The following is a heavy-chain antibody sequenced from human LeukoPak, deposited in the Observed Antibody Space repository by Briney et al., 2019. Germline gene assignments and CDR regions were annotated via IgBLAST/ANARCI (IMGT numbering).Heavy chain of an antibody. CDR1: GFTFRNYG. J-gene: IGHJ4*02. CDR2: IIGSGGIT. Sequence: GGTLSLSCAAFGFTFRNYGMNWFRQAPGKGLEWISVIIGSGGITYYADSVKGRFTISRDNSKNTLYLQMNSLRAEDTAVYYCAREATGYSSGWFHIWGQGTLVTVSS. CDR3: AREATGYSSGWFHI. V-gene: IGHV3-23*01. D-gene: IGHD6-19*01.